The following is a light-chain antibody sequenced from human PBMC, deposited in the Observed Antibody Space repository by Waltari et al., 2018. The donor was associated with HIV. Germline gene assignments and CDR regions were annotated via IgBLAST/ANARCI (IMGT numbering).Light chain of an antibody. J-gene: IGLJ3*02. CDR2: NNN. CDR1: SSNIGRDT. Sequence: QSVLTQPPSASGTPGQRVTNSCSGGSSNIGRDTVNWYQHLPGTAPKLLIYNNNRRPSGVPDRFSGSKSGTSASLAISGLQSEDEADYYCASWDGSLNGWVFGGGTKLTVL. V-gene: IGLV1-44*01. CDR3: ASWDGSLNGWV.